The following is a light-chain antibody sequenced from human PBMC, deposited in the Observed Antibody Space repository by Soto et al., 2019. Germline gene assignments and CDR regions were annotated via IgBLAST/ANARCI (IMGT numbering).Light chain of an antibody. V-gene: IGKV3-15*01. CDR3: QEYNYWHPIT. CDR1: QSVSDN. J-gene: IGKJ4*01. CDR2: GAS. Sequence: EIVLTQSPATLSVSPGERATLSCRASQSVSDNLAWYQQKRGQAPRLLIHGASTRATGIPARFSGSGSGTEFTLTISSLQSEDFAVYYCQEYNYWHPITFGGGTKVEIK.